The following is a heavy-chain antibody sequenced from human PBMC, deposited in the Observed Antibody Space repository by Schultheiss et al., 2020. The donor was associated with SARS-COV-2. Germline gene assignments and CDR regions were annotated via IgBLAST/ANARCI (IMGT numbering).Heavy chain of an antibody. CDR3: VRDDGGYFRTSWFDP. Sequence: SETLSLTCTVSGGSISSSSYYWGWIRQPPGKGLEWIGSIYYSGSTYYNPSLKSRVTISVDTSKNQFSLKLSSVTAADTAVYYCVRDDGGYFRTSWFDPWGQGTLVTVSS. V-gene: IGHV4-39*07. J-gene: IGHJ5*02. CDR2: IYYSGST. D-gene: IGHD3-22*01. CDR1: GGSISSSSYY.